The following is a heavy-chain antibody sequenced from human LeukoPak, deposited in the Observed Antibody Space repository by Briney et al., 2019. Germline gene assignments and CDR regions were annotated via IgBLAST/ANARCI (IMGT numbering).Heavy chain of an antibody. D-gene: IGHD2-21*01. CDR2: INPISGST. CDR1: GYTFTNYY. V-gene: IGHV1-46*01. J-gene: IGHJ4*02. Sequence: ASVKVSCKASGYTFTNYYMHWVRQAPGQGLEWMGIINPISGSTTYAQKFQGRVSMTRETSTSTVYMELSSLRSEDTAVYYCARDGDPAGLIIRQSFFDYWGQGTLVTVSS. CDR3: ARDGDPAGLIIRQSFFDY.